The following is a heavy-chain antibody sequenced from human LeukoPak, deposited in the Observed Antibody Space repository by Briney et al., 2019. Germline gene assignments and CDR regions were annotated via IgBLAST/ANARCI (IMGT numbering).Heavy chain of an antibody. CDR3: AKDRRARLPHLGSGTYSAFDI. J-gene: IGHJ3*02. D-gene: IGHD3-10*01. CDR2: ISGSGDST. CDR1: GFTFSNYA. V-gene: IGHV3-23*01. Sequence: GGSLRLSCAASGFTFSNYAMSWVRQAPGRGLEWVSAISGSGDSTFYADSVKGRFSISRDNSQSTLELQMNSLRAEDTAVYFCAKDRRARLPHLGSGTYSAFDIWGQGTLVPASS.